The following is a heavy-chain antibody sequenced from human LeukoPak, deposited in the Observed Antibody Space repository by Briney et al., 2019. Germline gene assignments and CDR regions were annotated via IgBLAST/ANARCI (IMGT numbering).Heavy chain of an antibody. CDR3: ARASDGDYSNYFDY. J-gene: IGHJ4*02. CDR2: IYYSGST. CDR1: GGSISSYY. V-gene: IGHV4-59*01. Sequence: SVTLSLTCTVSGGSISSYYWSWIRQPPGKGLEWIGYIYYSGSTNYNPSLKSRVTISVDTSKNQFSPKLSSVTAADTAVYYCARASDGDYSNYFDYWGQGTLVTVSS. D-gene: IGHD4-17*01.